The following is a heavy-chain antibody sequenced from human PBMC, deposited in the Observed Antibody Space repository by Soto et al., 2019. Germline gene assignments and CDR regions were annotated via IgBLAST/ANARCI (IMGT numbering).Heavy chain of an antibody. CDR3: AREGKERHCSGGSCAYNLFDP. D-gene: IGHD2-15*01. CDR1: GGSISSGDYY. Sequence: PTETLSLTCTVSGGSISSGDYYWSWIRQPPGKGLEWIGYIYYSGSTYYNPSLKSRVTISVDTSKNQFSLKLSSVTAADTAVYYCAREGKERHCSGGSCAYNLFDPWGQGTLVTVSS. CDR2: IYYSGST. V-gene: IGHV4-30-4*01. J-gene: IGHJ5*02.